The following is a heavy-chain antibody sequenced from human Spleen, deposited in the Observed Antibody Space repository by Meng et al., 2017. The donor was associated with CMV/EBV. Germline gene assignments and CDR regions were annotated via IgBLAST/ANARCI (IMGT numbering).Heavy chain of an antibody. V-gene: IGHV3-21*06. J-gene: IGHJ3*02. Sequence: GGSLRLSCTASGFTLSSNKMNWVRQAPGKGLEWVSSISRRSDAIYYADSVKGRFSISRDNAQNSVYLQMNGLRVEDTAVYYCVRGMYSTSWYDVFDMWGQGTMVTVSS. CDR2: ISRRSDAI. D-gene: IGHD6-13*01. CDR1: GFTLSSNK. CDR3: VRGMYSTSWYDVFDM.